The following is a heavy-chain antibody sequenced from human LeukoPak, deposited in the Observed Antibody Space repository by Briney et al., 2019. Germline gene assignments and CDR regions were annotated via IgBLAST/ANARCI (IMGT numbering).Heavy chain of an antibody. CDR1: GASINSGSNY. J-gene: IGHJ3*02. CDR2: IYY. CDR3: ARSDGYGLVGI. D-gene: IGHD5-18*01. Sequence: PSETLSLTCRVSGASINSGSNYWGWIRQPPGKTLEWIGSIYYPSLKSRVIIMIDTPKNHFSLTLSSVTAADTAVYYCARSDGYGLVGIWGQGTMVTVSS. V-gene: IGHV4-39*07.